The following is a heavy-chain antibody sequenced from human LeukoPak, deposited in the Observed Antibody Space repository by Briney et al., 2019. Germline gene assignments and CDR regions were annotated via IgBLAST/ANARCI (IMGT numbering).Heavy chain of an antibody. CDR1: GFTFSSYG. V-gene: IGHV3-33*01. Sequence: PGRSLRLSCAASGFTFSSYGMHWVRQAPGKGLEWVAVIWYDGSHKYYADSVKGQFTISRDNSKNTLYLQMNSLRAEDTAVYYCTRGVTPNGDYVLDYWGQGTLVTVSS. D-gene: IGHD4-17*01. J-gene: IGHJ4*02. CDR2: IWYDGSHK. CDR3: TRGVTPNGDYVLDY.